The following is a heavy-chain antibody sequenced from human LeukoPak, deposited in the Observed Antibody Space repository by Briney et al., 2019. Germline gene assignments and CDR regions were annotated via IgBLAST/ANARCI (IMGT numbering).Heavy chain of an antibody. J-gene: IGHJ6*03. Sequence: SETLTLTCTVSGGSISSYYWSWIRQPPGKGLEWIGYIYYSGSTNYNPSLKSRVTISVDTSKNQFSLKLSSVTAADTAVYYCARVSRQWLAPPYYYYYMDVRRKGTTVTVSS. CDR3: ARVSRQWLAPPYYYYYMDV. CDR1: GGSISSYY. V-gene: IGHV4-59*01. D-gene: IGHD6-19*01. CDR2: IYYSGST.